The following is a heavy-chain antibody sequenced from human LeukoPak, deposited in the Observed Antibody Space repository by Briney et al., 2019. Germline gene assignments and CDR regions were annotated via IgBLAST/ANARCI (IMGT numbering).Heavy chain of an antibody. CDR1: GFTFSSYD. D-gene: IGHD1-26*01. Sequence: GGSLRLSCAASGFTFSSYDFHWVRQAPGYGLEWVSGIGTIGDTYYLGSVKGRFTISRDNSKNTLYLQMNSLRAEDTAVYYCAKDDTYYFGNYWGQGTLVTVSS. CDR3: AKDDTYYFGNY. CDR2: IGTIGDT. V-gene: IGHV3-13*01. J-gene: IGHJ4*02.